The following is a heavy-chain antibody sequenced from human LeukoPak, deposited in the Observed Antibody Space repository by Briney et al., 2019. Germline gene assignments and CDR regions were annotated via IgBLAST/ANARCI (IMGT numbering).Heavy chain of an antibody. J-gene: IGHJ3*02. CDR3: AKDSRWPNDAFDI. V-gene: IGHV3-23*01. D-gene: IGHD6-13*01. CDR2: IGVSGDT. Sequence: PGGSLRLSXAVSDFTFKTYPMSWLRQAPGKGLEWVSAIGVSGDTYYAGSVKGRFTISRDNSKNTVYLQMNSLRADDTAVYYCAKDSRWPNDAFDIWGQGTLVTVSS. CDR1: DFTFKTYP.